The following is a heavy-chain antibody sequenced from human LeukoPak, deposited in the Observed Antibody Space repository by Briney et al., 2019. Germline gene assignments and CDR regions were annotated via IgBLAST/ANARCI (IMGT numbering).Heavy chain of an antibody. D-gene: IGHD2-15*01. CDR1: GFTFDDYA. CDR2: ISYDGSNK. Sequence: GGSLRLSCAASGFTFDDYAMHWVRQAPGKGLEWVAVISYDGSNKYYADSVKGRFTISRDNSKNTLYLQMNSLRAEDTAVYYCASGSGYCSGGSCYGSAYWGQGTLVTVSS. CDR3: ASGSGYCSGGSCYGSAY. V-gene: IGHV3-30-3*01. J-gene: IGHJ4*02.